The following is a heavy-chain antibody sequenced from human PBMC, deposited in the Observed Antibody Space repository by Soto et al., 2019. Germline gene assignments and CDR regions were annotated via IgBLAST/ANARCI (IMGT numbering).Heavy chain of an antibody. J-gene: IGHJ4*02. CDR2: LIHGGST. CDR1: GSSLGAFH. V-gene: IGHV4-34*12. CDR3: AKDLTGRGGFGYS. Sequence: QVHLEQWGAGLLKPSETLSLTCAIYGSSLGAFHWTWIRQPPGKGLEWIGELIHGGSTTYNPSLKSRVTFSLDTSKSQFSLHLLSVTAADTAVYYCAKDLTGRGGFGYSWGQGTLLTVSS. D-gene: IGHD5-18*01.